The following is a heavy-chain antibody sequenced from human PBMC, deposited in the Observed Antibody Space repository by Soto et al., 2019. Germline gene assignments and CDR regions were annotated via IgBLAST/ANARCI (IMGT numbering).Heavy chain of an antibody. D-gene: IGHD3-22*01. CDR3: MLGSGWKDFDY. Sequence: PSATLSLTCTVSGGSITSSSYYWGWIRQPPGKGLEWIGNIYYSGSTYYNPSLKSRVTISVDTSKNQFSLKLSCVTAADTAVYYCMLGSGWKDFDYWGQGTLVTVSS. J-gene: IGHJ4*02. CDR1: GGSITSSSYY. V-gene: IGHV4-39*01. CDR2: IYYSGST.